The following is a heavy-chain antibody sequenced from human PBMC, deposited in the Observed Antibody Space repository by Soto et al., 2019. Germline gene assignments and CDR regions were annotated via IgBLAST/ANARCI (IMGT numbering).Heavy chain of an antibody. J-gene: IGHJ6*02. CDR3: ARVCISTRCYNYYYGMDV. CDR1: GGTFSSYA. V-gene: IGHV1-69*12. CDR2: IIPIFGTA. Sequence: QVQLVQSGAEVKKPGSSVKVSFKASGGTFSSYAISWVRQAPGQGLEWVGGIIPIFGTANYAQKFQDRVTITADESTSTAYMELSSLISEDTAVYYCARVCISTRCYNYYYGMDVWGQGTTVTVSS. D-gene: IGHD2-2*02.